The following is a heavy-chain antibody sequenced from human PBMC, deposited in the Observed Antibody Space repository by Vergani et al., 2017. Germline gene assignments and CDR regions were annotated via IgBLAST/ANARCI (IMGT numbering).Heavy chain of an antibody. CDR2: ISAYNGNT. CDR1: GYTFTSYG. D-gene: IGHD3/OR15-3a*01. Sequence: QVQLVQSGAEVKKPGASVKVSCKASGYTFTSYGISWVRQAPGQGLEWMGWISAYNGNTNYAQKLQGRVTMTTDTSTSTAYMELRSLRSDDTAVYYCARDRAALGLGLGSYYYYGMDVWGQGTTVTVS. CDR3: ARDRAALGLGLGSYYYYGMDV. V-gene: IGHV1-18*01. J-gene: IGHJ6*02.